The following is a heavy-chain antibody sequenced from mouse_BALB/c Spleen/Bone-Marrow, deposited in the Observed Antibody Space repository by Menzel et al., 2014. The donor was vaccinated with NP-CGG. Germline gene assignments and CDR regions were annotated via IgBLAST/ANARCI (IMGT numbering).Heavy chain of an antibody. J-gene: IGHJ2*01. CDR1: GFTFSSYG. V-gene: IGHV5-6-3*01. Sequence: EVKLMESGGGLVQPGGSLRLSCATSGFTFSSYGMSWVRQTPDKRLELVATINSNGGSTYYPDSVKGRFTISRDNAKNTLYLQMASQKSEDTAMYYCARDYYGSSAYWGQGTTLTVSS. D-gene: IGHD1-1*01. CDR3: ARDYYGSSAY. CDR2: INSNGGST.